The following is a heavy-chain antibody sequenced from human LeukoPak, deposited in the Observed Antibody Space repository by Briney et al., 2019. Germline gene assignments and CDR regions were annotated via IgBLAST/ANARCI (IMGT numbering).Heavy chain of an antibody. V-gene: IGHV1-8*03. CDR2: MNPNSGNT. CDR3: AIYRGYSYGS. D-gene: IGHD5-18*01. J-gene: IGHJ4*02. Sequence: ASVKVSCKASGYTFTSYYMHWVRQATGQGLEWMGWMNPNSGNTGYAQKFQGRVTITRNTSISTAYMELSSLRSEDTAVYCCAIYRGYSYGSWGQGTLVTVSS. CDR1: GYTFTSYY.